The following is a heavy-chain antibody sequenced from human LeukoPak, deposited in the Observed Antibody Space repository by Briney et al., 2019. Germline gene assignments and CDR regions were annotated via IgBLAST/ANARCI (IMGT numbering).Heavy chain of an antibody. CDR3: ARGGYLNYFDY. Sequence: GGSLRLSCAASGFTFSSYSMNWVRQAPEKGLEWVSCISTSSSYIYYADSVKGRFTISRDNAKNSLYLQMNSLRAEDTAVYYCARGGYLNYFDYWGQGTLVTVSS. V-gene: IGHV3-21*01. D-gene: IGHD3-16*02. J-gene: IGHJ4*02. CDR1: GFTFSSYS. CDR2: ISTSSSYI.